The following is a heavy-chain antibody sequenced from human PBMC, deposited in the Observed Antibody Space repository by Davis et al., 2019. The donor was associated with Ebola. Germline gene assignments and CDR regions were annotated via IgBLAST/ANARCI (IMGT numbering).Heavy chain of an antibody. D-gene: IGHD4-11*01. V-gene: IGHV4-39*07. Sequence: MPSETLSLTCTVSGGSISSSSYYWSWIRQPPRKGLEWVGEINHSGSTNYNPSLKSRVTISVDTSKNQFSLKLSSVTAADTAVYYCARGDMTTVTFDYWGQGTLVTVS. J-gene: IGHJ4*02. CDR2: INHSGST. CDR3: ARGDMTTVTFDY. CDR1: GGSISSSSYY.